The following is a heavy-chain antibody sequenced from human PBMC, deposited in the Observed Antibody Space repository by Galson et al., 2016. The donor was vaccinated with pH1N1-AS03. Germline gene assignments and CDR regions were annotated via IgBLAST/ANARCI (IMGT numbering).Heavy chain of an antibody. Sequence: SVKVSCKASGLTFSSYAIRWVRQAPGQGLEWMGGVKGVFRTTNYAQKFQGRITITMDQSTGTAYMEVSSLRAEDTAVYYCATAGNYFDIRRFDYWGQGTPVTVFS. J-gene: IGHJ4*02. CDR3: ATAGNYFDIRRFDY. D-gene: IGHD3-9*01. CDR1: GLTFSSYA. V-gene: IGHV1-69*05. CDR2: VKGVFRTT.